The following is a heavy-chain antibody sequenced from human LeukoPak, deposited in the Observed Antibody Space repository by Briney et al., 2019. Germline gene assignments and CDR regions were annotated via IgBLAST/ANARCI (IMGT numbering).Heavy chain of an antibody. CDR1: GGTFSSYA. D-gene: IGHD1-26*01. CDR3: ARGLSGGEDYFDY. CDR2: IIPIFGTA. V-gene: IGHV1-69*01. Sequence: SVKVSCKASGGTFSSYAISWVRQAPGQGLEWMGGIIPIFGTANYAQKFQGRVTITADESTSTAYMELSSLRSEDTAVYYCARGLSGGEDYFDYWGQGTLVTVSS. J-gene: IGHJ4*02.